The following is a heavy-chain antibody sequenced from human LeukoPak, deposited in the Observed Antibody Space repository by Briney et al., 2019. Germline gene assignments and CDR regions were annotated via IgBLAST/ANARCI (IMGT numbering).Heavy chain of an antibody. D-gene: IGHD1-7*01. CDR2: IIPILGIA. Sequence: ASVKVSCKASGGTFSSYAISWVRQAPGQGLEWMGRIIPILGIANYAKKFQGRVTITADKSTSTAYKELSSLRSEDTAVYYCARDRVTGTPTGADYWGQRTLVTVSS. V-gene: IGHV1-69*04. CDR1: GGTFSSYA. CDR3: ARDRVTGTPTGADY. J-gene: IGHJ4*02.